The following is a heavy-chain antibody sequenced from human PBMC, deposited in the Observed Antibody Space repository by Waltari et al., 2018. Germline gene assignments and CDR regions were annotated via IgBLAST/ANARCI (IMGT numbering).Heavy chain of an antibody. Sequence: QVQLQQWGAGLLKPSETLSLTCAVYGGSFSGYYWSWIRQPPGKGLEWIGEITHSGSTNYNPALKSRVTISVDTSKNQFSRKLSSVTAADTAVYYCARGPYPYYMDVWGKGTTVTVSS. CDR2: ITHSGST. CDR1: GGSFSGYY. CDR3: ARGPYPYYMDV. V-gene: IGHV4-34*01. J-gene: IGHJ6*03.